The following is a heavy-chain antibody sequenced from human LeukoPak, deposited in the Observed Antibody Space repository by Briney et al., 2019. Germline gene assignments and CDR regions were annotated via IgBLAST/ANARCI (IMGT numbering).Heavy chain of an antibody. CDR2: IKYDGIEK. V-gene: IGHV3-7*01. Sequence: GGSLRLACVASGFTFSTYWMAWVRQAPGKGLEWMANIKYDGIEKYYMDSAKGRFTISRDNAKNSLYLHMNNLRDDDTAVYYCARDLVSEPTGDWFDPWGQGTLVTVSS. CDR3: ARDLVSEPTGDWFDP. CDR1: GFTFSTYW. J-gene: IGHJ5*02. D-gene: IGHD5/OR15-5a*01.